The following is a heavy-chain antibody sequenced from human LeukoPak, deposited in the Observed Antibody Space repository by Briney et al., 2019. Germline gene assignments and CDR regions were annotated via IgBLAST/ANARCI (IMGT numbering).Heavy chain of an antibody. CDR1: GFTFSSYS. Sequence: GGSLRLSCAASGFTFSSYSMNWVRQAPGKGLEWVSSISSSSSYIYYADSVKGRFTISRDNPKNSLYLQMNSLRAEDTAVYYCARGLTTGTTRDWFDPWGQGTLVTVSS. CDR3: ARGLTTGTTRDWFDP. D-gene: IGHD1-1*01. J-gene: IGHJ5*02. V-gene: IGHV3-21*01. CDR2: ISSSSSYI.